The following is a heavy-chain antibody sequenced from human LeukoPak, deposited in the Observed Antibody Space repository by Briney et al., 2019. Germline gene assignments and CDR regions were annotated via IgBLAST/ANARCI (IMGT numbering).Heavy chain of an antibody. CDR3: ARMGALRYFDWLSDY. V-gene: IGHV1-2*02. J-gene: IGHJ4*02. Sequence: GASVKVSCKASGYTFTGYYMHWVRQAPGQGLEWMGWINPNSGGTNYAQKFQGRVTMTRDMSISTAYMELSRLRSDDTAVYYCARMGALRYFDWLSDYWGQGTLVTVSS. D-gene: IGHD3-9*01. CDR1: GYTFTGYY. CDR2: INPNSGGT.